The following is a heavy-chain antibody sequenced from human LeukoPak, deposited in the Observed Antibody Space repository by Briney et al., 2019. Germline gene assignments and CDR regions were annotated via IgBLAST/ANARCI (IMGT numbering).Heavy chain of an antibody. D-gene: IGHD1-1*01. CDR2: IYYSGST. CDR1: GGSISSYY. J-gene: IGHJ4*02. CDR3: ARGLERLFDY. Sequence: SQTLSLTCTVSGGSISSYYWSWIRQPPGKGLEWIGYIYYSGSTNYNPSLKSRVTISVDTSKNQFSLKLSSVTAADTAVYYCARGLERLFDYWGQGTLVTVSS. V-gene: IGHV4-59*01.